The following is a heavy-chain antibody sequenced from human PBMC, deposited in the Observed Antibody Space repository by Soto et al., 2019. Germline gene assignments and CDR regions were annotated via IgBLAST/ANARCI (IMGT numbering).Heavy chain of an antibody. J-gene: IGHJ6*03. D-gene: IGHD3-10*01. Sequence: GGSLRLSCAASGFTFSSYAMSWVRQAPGKGLEWVSAISGSGGSTYYADPVKGRFTISRDNSKNTLYLQMNSLRAEDTAVYYCARVERKVVRGVSLWRDNYYYYMDVWGKGTTVTVSS. V-gene: IGHV3-23*01. CDR1: GFTFSSYA. CDR2: ISGSGGST. CDR3: ARVERKVVRGVSLWRDNYYYYMDV.